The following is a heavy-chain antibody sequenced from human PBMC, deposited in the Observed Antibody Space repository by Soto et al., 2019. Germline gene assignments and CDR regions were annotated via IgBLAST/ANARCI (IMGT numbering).Heavy chain of an antibody. J-gene: IGHJ4*02. CDR3: ARDLRFSSTNYFDF. CDR1: GFLFTDYY. D-gene: IGHD2-8*01. CDR2: IDGSSDYT. V-gene: IGHV3-11*06. Sequence: AGGSLRLSCTASGFLFTDYYMSWIRQPPGKGLEWLAYIDGSSDYTNSADSVKGRFTISRDNAKNSVFLQMNNLRADDTAVYYCARDLRFSSTNYFDFWGRGTLVTVS.